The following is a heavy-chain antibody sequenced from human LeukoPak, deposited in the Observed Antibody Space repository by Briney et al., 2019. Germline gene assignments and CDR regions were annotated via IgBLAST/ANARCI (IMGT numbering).Heavy chain of an antibody. D-gene: IGHD5-12*01. J-gene: IGHJ4*02. CDR2: VHGGSGDT. CDR3: ARGATGFDY. V-gene: IGHV1-3*01. Sequence: ASVKVSRKASGYSFIYYAVHWVRQAPGQRLEWMGWVHGGSGDTRYSQTFQDRVTITRDTSASTVYIDLSSLTSEDTAVYYCARGATGFDYWGQGNLVTVSS. CDR1: GYSFIYYA.